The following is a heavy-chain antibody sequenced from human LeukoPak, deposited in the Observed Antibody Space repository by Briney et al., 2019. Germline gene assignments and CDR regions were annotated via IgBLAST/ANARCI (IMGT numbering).Heavy chain of an antibody. CDR3: ERGDRGIAAAGITI. Sequence: SGGPLSLSCAASGFTFSSYWMHWVRHPPGKGRVWVSRINSDGNRTSYADSVTGRFTISRDNAKNTLYLHMTSLRAEDTAVYSCERGDRGIAAAGITIWGQGTMVTVSS. J-gene: IGHJ3*02. CDR1: GFTFSSYW. CDR2: INSDGNRT. D-gene: IGHD6-13*01. V-gene: IGHV3-74*01.